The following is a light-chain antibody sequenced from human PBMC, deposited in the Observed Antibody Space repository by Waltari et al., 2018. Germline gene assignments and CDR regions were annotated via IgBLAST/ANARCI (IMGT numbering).Light chain of an antibody. J-gene: IGLJ1*01. CDR3: SSYSSISFLV. V-gene: IGLV2-14*01. CDR1: SSDVGNYNY. Sequence: QSALTQPASVSGSPGQSITISCTGTSSDVGNYNYVSWYKQHPGKAPKLMIHEVNTRPSGVSKSFSGSKSGYTASLTIFGLQGEDEADYYCSSYSSISFLVFGSGTTVTVL. CDR2: EVN.